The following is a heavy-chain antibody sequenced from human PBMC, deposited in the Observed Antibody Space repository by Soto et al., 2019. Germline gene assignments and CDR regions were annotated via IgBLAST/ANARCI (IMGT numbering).Heavy chain of an antibody. Sequence: GGSLRLSCAASGFTFSSYWMHWVRQAPGKGLVWVSRINSDGSSTSYADSVKGRFTISRDNAKNTLYLQMNSLRAEDTAVYYCARMGYCTNGVCPDGWGQGTLVTVSS. D-gene: IGHD2-8*01. J-gene: IGHJ4*02. V-gene: IGHV3-74*01. CDR2: INSDGSST. CDR3: ARMGYCTNGVCPDG. CDR1: GFTFSSYW.